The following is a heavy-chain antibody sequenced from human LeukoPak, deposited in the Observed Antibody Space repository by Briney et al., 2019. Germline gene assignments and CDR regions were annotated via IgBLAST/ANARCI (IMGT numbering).Heavy chain of an antibody. CDR2: IIPIFGTA. V-gene: IGHV1-69*06. CDR3: ARDSPSGRHYSGSYHPFDY. Sequence: GASVKVSCKASGGTFSSYAISWVRQAPGQGLEWMGGIIPIFGTANYAQKFQGRVTITADKSTSTAYMELSSLRSEDTAVYYCARDSPSGRHYSGSYHPFDYWGQGTLVTVSS. CDR1: GGTFSSYA. D-gene: IGHD1-26*01. J-gene: IGHJ4*02.